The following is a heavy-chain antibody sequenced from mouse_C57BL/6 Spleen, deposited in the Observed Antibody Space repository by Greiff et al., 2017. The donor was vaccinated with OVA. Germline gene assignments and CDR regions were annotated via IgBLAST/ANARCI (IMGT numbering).Heavy chain of an antibody. Sequence: VQLQQPGAELVKPGASVKMSCKASGYTFTSYWITWVTQRPGQGLEWIGDIYPGSGSTNYNEKFKSKATLTVDTSSSTAYMQLSSLTSEDSAVYYCAREDYYGSYAMDYWGQGTSVTVSS. CDR1: GYTFTSYW. CDR2: IYPGSGST. D-gene: IGHD1-1*01. CDR3: AREDYYGSYAMDY. J-gene: IGHJ4*01. V-gene: IGHV1-55*01.